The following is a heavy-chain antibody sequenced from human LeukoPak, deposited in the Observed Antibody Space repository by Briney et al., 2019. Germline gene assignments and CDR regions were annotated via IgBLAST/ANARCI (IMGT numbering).Heavy chain of an antibody. Sequence: SETLSLTCAVSGYSISSGYYWGWIRQPPGKGLEWIGSIYHSGSTYYNPSLKSRVTISVDTSKNQFSLKLSSVTAADTAVYYCARQEDIVVVVAATGPNWFDPGGQGTLVTVSS. D-gene: IGHD2-15*01. J-gene: IGHJ5*02. V-gene: IGHV4-38-2*01. CDR1: GYSISSGYY. CDR2: IYHSGST. CDR3: ARQEDIVVVVAATGPNWFDP.